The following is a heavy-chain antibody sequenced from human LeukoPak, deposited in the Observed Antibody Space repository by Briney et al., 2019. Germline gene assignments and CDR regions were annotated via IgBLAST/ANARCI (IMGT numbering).Heavy chain of an antibody. CDR1: GGSISSYY. CDR2: IYYSGST. J-gene: IGHJ4*02. Sequence: SETLSLTCTVSGGSISSYYWSWIRQPPGKGLEWLGYIYYSGSTNYNPSLKSRVTISVDTSKNQFSLKLSSVTAADTAVYYCARDTGQSDPYFDYWGQGTLVTVSS. CDR3: ARDTGQSDPYFDY. V-gene: IGHV4-59*01. D-gene: IGHD3-10*01.